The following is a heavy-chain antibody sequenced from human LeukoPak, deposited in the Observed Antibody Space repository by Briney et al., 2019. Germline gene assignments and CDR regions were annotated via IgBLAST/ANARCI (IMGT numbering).Heavy chain of an antibody. D-gene: IGHD4-23*01. V-gene: IGHV3-74*01. J-gene: IGHJ4*02. CDR2: INSDGSST. Sequence: GGSLRLSCAASRFTFSSYWMHWVRQAPGKGLVWVSRINSDGSSTSYADSVKGRFTISRDNAKNTLYLQMNSLRAEDTAVYYCARDISTVVPYFDYWGQGTLVTVSS. CDR3: ARDISTVVPYFDY. CDR1: RFTFSSYW.